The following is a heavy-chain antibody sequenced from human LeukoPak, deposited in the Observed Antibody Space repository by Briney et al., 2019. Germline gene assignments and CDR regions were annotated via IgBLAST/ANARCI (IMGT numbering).Heavy chain of an antibody. CDR2: IYSGGST. J-gene: IGHJ4*02. D-gene: IGHD3-22*01. Sequence: GGSLRLSCAASGFTVSSNYMSWVRQAPGKGLEWVSVIYSGGSTYYADSVKGRFTISRDNSKNTLYLQMNSLRAEDTAVYYCASLPTVYSRGYLALWGQGTLVTVSS. CDR3: ASLPTVYSRGYLAL. CDR1: GFTVSSNY. V-gene: IGHV3-66*01.